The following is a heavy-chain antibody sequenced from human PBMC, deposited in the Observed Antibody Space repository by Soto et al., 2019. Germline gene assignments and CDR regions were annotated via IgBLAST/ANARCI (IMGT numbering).Heavy chain of an antibody. CDR2: ISGSGGST. CDR1: GFTFSSYA. Sequence: EVQLLESGGGLVQPGGSLRLSCAASGFTFSSYAMSWVRQAPGKGLEWVSAISGSGGSTYYADSVKGRFTISRDNSKNTLYRQMNILRSANTAVYYCATSGEYGSSWYGAEYFQHWGQGTLVTVSS. CDR3: ATSGEYGSSWYGAEYFQH. V-gene: IGHV3-23*01. J-gene: IGHJ1*01. D-gene: IGHD6-13*01.